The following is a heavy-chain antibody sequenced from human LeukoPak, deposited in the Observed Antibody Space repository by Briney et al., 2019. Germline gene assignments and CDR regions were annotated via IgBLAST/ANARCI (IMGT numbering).Heavy chain of an antibody. J-gene: IGHJ3*02. V-gene: IGHV4-31*03. CDR3: ATPYCSSIRCLDVFNM. CDR1: GVSVSDGRYY. Sequence: KPSETLSLTCSVSGVSVSDGRYYWTWIRQHPGKGLEWIGYKYYSGSAKYNPSLKSRLTISIDTSKNQFSLHLSSVTAADTATYYCATPYCSSIRCLDVFNMWGQGTRVTVSS. D-gene: IGHD2-2*01. CDR2: KYYSGSA.